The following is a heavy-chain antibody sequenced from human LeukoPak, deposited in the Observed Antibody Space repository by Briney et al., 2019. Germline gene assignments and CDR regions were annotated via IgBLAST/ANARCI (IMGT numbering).Heavy chain of an antibody. CDR1: GGSISSGGYY. D-gene: IGHD3-3*01. CDR3: AREVIGDFWSGYYFDY. V-gene: IGHV4-31*03. CDR2: IYYSGST. J-gene: IGHJ4*02. Sequence: SETLSLTCTVSGGSISSGGYYRSWIRQHPGKGLEWIGYIYYSGSTYYNPSLKSRVTISVDTSKNQFSLKLSSVTAADTAVYYCAREVIGDFWSGYYFDYWGQGTLVTVSS.